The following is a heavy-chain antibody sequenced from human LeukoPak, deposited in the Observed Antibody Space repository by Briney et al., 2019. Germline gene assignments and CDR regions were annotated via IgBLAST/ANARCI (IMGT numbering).Heavy chain of an antibody. J-gene: IGHJ4*02. CDR2: IYDSGTT. CDR3: ARHDKYGSGSYPLGY. Sequence: SETLSLTCTVSGGSIRGYYWSWIRQTPGKGLEWIAYIYDSGTTNYNPSLKSRVTISVDTSSNEVSLNLGSVTAADTAVYYCARHDKYGSGSYPLGYWGQGTRVTVSS. V-gene: IGHV4-59*08. CDR1: GGSIRGYY. D-gene: IGHD3-10*01.